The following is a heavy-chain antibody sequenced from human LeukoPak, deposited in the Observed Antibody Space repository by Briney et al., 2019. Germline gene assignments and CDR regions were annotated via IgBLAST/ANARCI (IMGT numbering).Heavy chain of an antibody. J-gene: IGHJ6*03. CDR3: ARGYWNDWYYYMDV. Sequence: SETLSLTCTVSGGSISSYYWSWIRQPPGKGLEWIGYIYYSGSTNYNPSLKSRVTMSVDTSKNQFSLKLSSVTAADTAVYYCARGYWNDWYYYMDVWGKGTTVTISS. V-gene: IGHV4-59*12. CDR2: IYYSGST. CDR1: GGSISSYY. D-gene: IGHD1-1*01.